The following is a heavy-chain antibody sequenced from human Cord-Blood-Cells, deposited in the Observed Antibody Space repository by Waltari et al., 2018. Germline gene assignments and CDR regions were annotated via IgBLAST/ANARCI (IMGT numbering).Heavy chain of an antibody. Sequence: QVQLQQSGPGLVKPSQTLSLTCAISGDSVSSNSAAWNWIRQSPSRGLEWLGRTYYRSKWYNDYAVSVKSRITINPDTSKNQFSLQLNSVTPEDTAVYYCARALRHIAARDYWYFDLWGRGTLVTVSS. CDR3: ARALRHIAARDYWYFDL. CDR1: GDSVSSNSAA. D-gene: IGHD6-6*01. CDR2: TYYRSKWYN. J-gene: IGHJ2*01. V-gene: IGHV6-1*01.